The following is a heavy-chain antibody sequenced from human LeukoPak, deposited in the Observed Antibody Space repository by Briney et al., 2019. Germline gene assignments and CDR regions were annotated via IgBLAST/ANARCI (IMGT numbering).Heavy chain of an antibody. V-gene: IGHV1-2*06. J-gene: IGHJ4*02. D-gene: IGHD7-27*01. CDR3: ARDLSSTSNWEFDY. CDR2: INPNSGGA. Sequence: GASVKVSCKASGYTFIDYFIHWVRQAPGQGLEWMGRINPNSGGAEFTQELQGRVTMTRDTSISTTYMELSRLTSDDTALYYCARDLSSTSNWEFDYWGQGTLVTVSS. CDR1: GYTFIDYF.